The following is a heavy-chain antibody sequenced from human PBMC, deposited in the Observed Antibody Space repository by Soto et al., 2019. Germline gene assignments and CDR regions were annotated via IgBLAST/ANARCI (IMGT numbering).Heavy chain of an antibody. CDR1: GFTVSISY. CDR3: GKMKFCPSTTCFDF. Sequence: EVQLVESGGDLVQPGGSLRLSCAASGFTVSISYMSWVRQVPGKGLEWVSIIYSGGETYYEDSVKGRFIISRDNSKNTLHLQMNSLRGEDTGVYYCGKMKFCPSTTCFDFWGQGTLVTVSS. CDR2: IYSGGET. V-gene: IGHV3-66*01. J-gene: IGHJ4*02. D-gene: IGHD2-2*01.